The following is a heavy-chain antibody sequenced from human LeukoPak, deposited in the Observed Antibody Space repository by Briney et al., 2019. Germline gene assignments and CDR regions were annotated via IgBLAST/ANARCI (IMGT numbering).Heavy chain of an antibody. V-gene: IGHV4-61*02. D-gene: IGHD3-3*01. Sequence: SQTLSLTCTVSGDSISRGTFFWSWIRQPAGKGLEWIGRIAPSGTTNYNPSLKGLLTISIDASKNRFSLKLISVTAADAAVYYCARDGGMTYYDFWSGPEAHYYMDVWGKGTTVTVSS. CDR3: ARDGGMTYYDFWSGPEAHYYMDV. CDR2: IAPSGTT. CDR1: GDSISRGTFF. J-gene: IGHJ6*03.